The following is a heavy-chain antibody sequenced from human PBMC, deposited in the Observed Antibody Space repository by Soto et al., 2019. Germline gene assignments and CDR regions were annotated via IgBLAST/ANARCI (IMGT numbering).Heavy chain of an antibody. CDR3: ATRAGQRQHYYYGMDV. CDR1: RFTFISCA. V-gene: IGHV3-23*01. CDR2: ISCSGVGT. Sequence: PGGSLRLSSEYFRFTFISCAMSLIRQALGQELECCSAISCSGVGTYDADSVKCRLTLSIDNSKNTLYLQMNSLRAEDTAVYSCATRAGQRQHYYYGMDVWGQGTTVTVSS. J-gene: IGHJ6*02. D-gene: IGHD6-25*01.